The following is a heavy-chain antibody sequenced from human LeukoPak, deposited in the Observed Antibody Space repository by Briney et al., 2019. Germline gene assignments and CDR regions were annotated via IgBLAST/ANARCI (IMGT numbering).Heavy chain of an antibody. CDR2: IKSDGTT. D-gene: IGHD3-22*01. Sequence: GGSLRLSCVASGFTFSSYWMHWVRQAQGKGLVWVSRIKSDGTTNYADSVKGRFTISRDNAKNTLSLQMNSLRAEDTGVYYCARAPSEIGGYYPEYFRHWGQGTLVTVSS. CDR3: ARAPSEIGGYYPEYFRH. J-gene: IGHJ1*01. CDR1: GFTFSSYW. V-gene: IGHV3-74*01.